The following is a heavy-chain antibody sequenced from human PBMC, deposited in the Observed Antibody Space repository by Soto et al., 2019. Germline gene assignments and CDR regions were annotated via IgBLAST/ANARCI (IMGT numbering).Heavy chain of an antibody. V-gene: IGHV4-59*01. CDR2: VYYSGNT. J-gene: IGHJ6*03. D-gene: IGHD6-13*01. CDR3: ARKGAAASYAHYYMDV. CDR1: GGSISPYY. Sequence: QVQLQESGPGLVKPSETLSLTCTVSGGSISPYYWSWIRQPPGKGLEWIGDVYYSGNTNYNPSLESRVTISVDTSRNQFSLNLTSATAADTAVYYCARKGAAASYAHYYMDVWGRGTTVTVSS.